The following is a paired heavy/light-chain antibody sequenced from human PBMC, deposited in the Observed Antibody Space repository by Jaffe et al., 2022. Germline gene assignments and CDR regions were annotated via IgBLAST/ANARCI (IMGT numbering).Light chain of an antibody. CDR3: QQYKSYSSWT. V-gene: IGKV1-5*03. CDR2: KAS. CDR1: QSIDRW. Sequence: DIQMTQSPSTLSASVGDRVIITCRASQSIDRWLAWYQQKPGKAPKLLIYKASILESGVPSRFRGSGSETEFTLTIISLQPDDFATYYCQQYKSYSSWTFGQGTKVEIK. J-gene: IGKJ1*01.
Heavy chain of an antibody. CDR2: IKEDGSQK. J-gene: IGHJ4*02. Sequence: EVQLVESGGTLVQPGGSLRLSCAASGFTFNTYWMSWVRQAPGKGLEWVANIKEDGSQKYYVDSVEGRFTISRDNSQNSLYLQMNNLRVDDAAMYYCVRDFCEKCGSEIWGDYWGQGALVTVSS. D-gene: IGHD3-16*01. CDR1: GFTFNTYW. V-gene: IGHV3-7*05. CDR3: VRDFCEKCGSEIWGDY.